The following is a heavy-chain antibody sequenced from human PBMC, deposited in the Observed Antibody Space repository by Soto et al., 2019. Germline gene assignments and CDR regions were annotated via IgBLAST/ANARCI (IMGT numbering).Heavy chain of an antibody. D-gene: IGHD3-10*01. V-gene: IGHV1-69*13. CDR2: IIPIFGTA. CDR3: ARSHHYYGSGSYILGYFDY. J-gene: IGHJ4*02. Sequence: GASVEVSCRASGGTFSSYAISWVRQAPGQGLEWMGGIIPIFGTANYAQKFQGRVTITADESTSTAYMELSSLRSEDTAVYYCARSHHYYGSGSYILGYFDYWGQGTLVTVSS. CDR1: GGTFSSYA.